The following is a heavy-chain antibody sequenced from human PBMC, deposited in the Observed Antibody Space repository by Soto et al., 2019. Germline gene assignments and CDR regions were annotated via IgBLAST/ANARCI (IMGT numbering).Heavy chain of an antibody. Sequence: PGGSLRLSCAASGSTFSSYGMHWVRQAPGKGLEWVAVISYDGSNKYYADSVKGRFTISRDNSKNTLYLQMNSLRAEDTAVYYCAKDIIAAAGLGLFDYWGQGSLVIVSS. J-gene: IGHJ4*02. CDR2: ISYDGSNK. V-gene: IGHV3-30*18. CDR3: AKDIIAAAGLGLFDY. CDR1: GSTFSSYG. D-gene: IGHD6-13*01.